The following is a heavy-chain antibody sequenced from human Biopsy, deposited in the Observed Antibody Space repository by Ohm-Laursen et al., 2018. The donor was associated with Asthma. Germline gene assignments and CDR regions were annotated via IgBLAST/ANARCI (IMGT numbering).Heavy chain of an antibody. CDR1: GFTFMTYG. D-gene: IGHD3-16*01. CDR3: ARDFSRAIMIGGGREHYFDF. J-gene: IGHJ4*02. V-gene: IGHV3-33*01. Sequence: SLRLSCAAPGFTFMTYGMHWVRQVPGKGLEWVATVGADESYTDHADSVKGRFTISRDNSKNTLHLQMNSLSPEDTAVYYCARDFSRAIMIGGGREHYFDFWGQGTLVTVSS. CDR2: VGADESYT.